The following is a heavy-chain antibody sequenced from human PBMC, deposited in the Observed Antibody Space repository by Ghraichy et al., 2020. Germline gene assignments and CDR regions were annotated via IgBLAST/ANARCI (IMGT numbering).Heavy chain of an antibody. CDR3: ARHYTRVNYYVKHLDY. CDR1: GGSISSSNYY. CDR2: IYYSGST. V-gene: IGHV4-39*01. D-gene: IGHD1-26*01. J-gene: IGHJ4*02. Sequence: SETLSLTCTVSGGSISSSNYYWGWIRQPPGKGLEWVGSIYYSGSTYYNPSLESRFTISVDTSKTQFSLKPSSVTAADTAVYYCARHYTRVNYYVKHLDYWGQGTLVTVSS.